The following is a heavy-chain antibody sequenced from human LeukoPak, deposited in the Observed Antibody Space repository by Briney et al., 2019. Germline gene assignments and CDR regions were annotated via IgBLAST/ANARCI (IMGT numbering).Heavy chain of an antibody. CDR3: ARNLGYCSSTSCYIAWFDP. V-gene: IGHV1-69*04. D-gene: IGHD2-2*02. Sequence: SVKVSCKASGGTFSSYAISWVRQAPGQGLEWMGRIIPILGIANYAQKFQGRVTITADKSTSTAYMELSSLRSEDTAVYYCARNLGYCSSTSCYIAWFDPWGQGTLVTVS. CDR2: IIPILGIA. CDR1: GGTFSSYA. J-gene: IGHJ5*02.